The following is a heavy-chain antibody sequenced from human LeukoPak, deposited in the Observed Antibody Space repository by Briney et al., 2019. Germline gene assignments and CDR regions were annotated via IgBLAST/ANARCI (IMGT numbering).Heavy chain of an antibody. CDR1: GFTFSSYS. J-gene: IGHJ6*03. CDR3: ARIAEGIAVAGTRYYYYYMDV. Sequence: GGPLRLSCAASGFTFSSYSMNWVRQAPGKGLEWVSSISSSSYIYYADSVKGRFTISRDNAKNSLYLQMNSLRAEDTAVYYCARIAEGIAVAGTRYYYYYMDVWGKGTTVTVSS. V-gene: IGHV3-21*01. CDR2: ISSSSYI. D-gene: IGHD6-19*01.